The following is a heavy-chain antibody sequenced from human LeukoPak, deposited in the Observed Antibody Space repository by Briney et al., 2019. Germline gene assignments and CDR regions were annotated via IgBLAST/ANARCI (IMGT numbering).Heavy chain of an antibody. CDR3: ARVIGVAARLDYYYGMDV. J-gene: IGHJ6*02. CDR2: INPNSGGT. D-gene: IGHD6-6*01. CDR1: GYTFTGYY. V-gene: IGHV1-2*02. Sequence: ASVKVSCKASGYTFTGYYMHWVRHAPGQGLEWMGWINPNSGGTNYAQKFQGRVTMTRDTTISTAYMELSRLRSDDTAVYYCARVIGVAARLDYYYGMDVWGQGTTVTVSS.